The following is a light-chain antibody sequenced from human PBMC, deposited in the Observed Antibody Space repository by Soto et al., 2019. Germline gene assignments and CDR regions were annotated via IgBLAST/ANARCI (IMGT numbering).Light chain of an antibody. V-gene: IGKV1-33*01. Sequence: DIQMTQSPSSLSASVGDRVTVTCRASQDIGNYLCWYQQRLGKAPKLLIYDASYLEAGVPSRFSGSGSGTDVTFTISSLQPDDFATYYCQQHDSLPLTCGGGTKVEMK. CDR3: QQHDSLPLT. CDR1: QDIGNY. J-gene: IGKJ4*01. CDR2: DAS.